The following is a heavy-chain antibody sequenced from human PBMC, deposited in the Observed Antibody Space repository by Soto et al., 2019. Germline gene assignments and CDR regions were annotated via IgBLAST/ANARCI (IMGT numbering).Heavy chain of an antibody. D-gene: IGHD1-26*01. V-gene: IGHV4-39*01. J-gene: IGHJ4*02. CDR2: IYYSGTT. Sequence: SETLSLTCTVSGGSISSRSYYWGWIRQPPGKGLEWIGGIYYSGTTFYSPSLKSRVIISVHTSKSQFSLKLSSVTAADTAVYYCARGLITGSQYSGGWYYFDSWGQGTQVTVS. CDR1: GGSISSRSYY. CDR3: ARGLITGSQYSGGWYYFDS.